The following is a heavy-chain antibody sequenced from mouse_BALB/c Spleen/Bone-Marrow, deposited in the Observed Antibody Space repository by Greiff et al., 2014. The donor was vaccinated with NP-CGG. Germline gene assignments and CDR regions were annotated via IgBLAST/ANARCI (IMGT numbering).Heavy chain of an antibody. CDR2: IWAGGST. Sequence: QVQLQQSGPGLVAPSQSLSITCTVSGFSLTSYGVHWVRQPPGKGLEWLGVIWAGGSTNYNSTLMSRLSISKDNSKSQVFLKMNSPQTDDTAMYYCARYYYGFLDYWGQGTTLTVSS. V-gene: IGHV2-9*02. CDR3: ARYYYGFLDY. CDR1: GFSLTSYG. J-gene: IGHJ2*01. D-gene: IGHD1-2*01.